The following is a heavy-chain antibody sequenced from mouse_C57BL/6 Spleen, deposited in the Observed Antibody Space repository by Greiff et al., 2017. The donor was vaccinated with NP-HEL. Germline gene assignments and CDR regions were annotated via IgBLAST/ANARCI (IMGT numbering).Heavy chain of an antibody. Sequence: ESGPGMVKPSQSLSLTCTVTGYSITSGYDWHWIRHFPGNKLEWMGYISYSDSTNYNPSLKSRISITHDTSKNHFFLKLNSVTTEDTATYYCARGQLRGGAMDYWGQGTSVTVSS. CDR3: ARGQLRGGAMDY. CDR2: ISYSDST. CDR1: GYSITSGYD. D-gene: IGHD2-12*01. V-gene: IGHV3-1*01. J-gene: IGHJ4*01.